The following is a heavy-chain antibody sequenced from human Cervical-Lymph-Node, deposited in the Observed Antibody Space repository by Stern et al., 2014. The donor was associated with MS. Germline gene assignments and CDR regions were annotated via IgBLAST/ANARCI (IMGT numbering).Heavy chain of an antibody. V-gene: IGHV1-8*01. CDR3: TRGWSA. Sequence: QDQLVQSGAEVKKPGASVKVSCKASGYTFTSDDINWVRQVPGQGLEWMGWMNLDSGDTGYRGKFTITRDLSISTAYMEMSSLKSEDTAMYYCTRGWSAWGQGTLVTVSS. D-gene: IGHD3-3*01. CDR2: MNLDSGDT. J-gene: IGHJ5*02. CDR1: GYTFTSDD.